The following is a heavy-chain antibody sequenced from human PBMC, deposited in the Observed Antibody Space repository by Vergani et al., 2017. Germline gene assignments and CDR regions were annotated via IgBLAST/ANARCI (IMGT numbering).Heavy chain of an antibody. Sequence: QVQLVQSGAEVKKPGASVKVSCKASGYTFTSYGISWVRQAPGQGLEWMGWISAYNGNTNYAQKLQGRVTMTTDTSTSTAYMELRSLRSDDTAVYYCAREMRAGYSSGWYFVSADAFDIWGQGTMVTVSS. V-gene: IGHV1-18*01. CDR3: AREMRAGYSSGWYFVSADAFDI. J-gene: IGHJ3*02. D-gene: IGHD6-19*01. CDR1: GYTFTSYG. CDR2: ISAYNGNT.